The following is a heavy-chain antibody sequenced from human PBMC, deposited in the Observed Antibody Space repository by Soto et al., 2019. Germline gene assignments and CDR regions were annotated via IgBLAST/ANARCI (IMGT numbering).Heavy chain of an antibody. Sequence: GWSLRLSCASSVFIFITYAMNWFRQTPGKGLEWVSAISSSGDSTYYAESVRGRFTISRDNSINTLYLQMRSLRPEDTAVYYCAHPRGYGVFDAVDIWGQGTMVTVSS. D-gene: IGHD4-17*01. CDR3: AHPRGYGVFDAVDI. CDR1: VFIFITYA. J-gene: IGHJ3*02. V-gene: IGHV3-23*01. CDR2: ISSSGDST.